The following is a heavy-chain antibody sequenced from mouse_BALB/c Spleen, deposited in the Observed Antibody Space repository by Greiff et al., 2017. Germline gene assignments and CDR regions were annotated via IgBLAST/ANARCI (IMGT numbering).Heavy chain of an antibody. CDR2: ISSGSSTI. Sequence: EVMLVESGGGLVQPGGSRKLSCAASGFTFSSFGMHWVRQAPEKGLEWVAYISSGSSTIYYADTVKGRFTISRDNPKNTLFLQMTSLRSEDTAMYYCARSDYGSSYGYWGQGTTLTVSS. CDR3: ARSDYGSSYGY. V-gene: IGHV5-17*02. D-gene: IGHD1-1*01. CDR1: GFTFSSFG. J-gene: IGHJ2*01.